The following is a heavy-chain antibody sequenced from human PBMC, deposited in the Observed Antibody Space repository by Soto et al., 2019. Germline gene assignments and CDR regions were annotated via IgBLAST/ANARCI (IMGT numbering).Heavy chain of an antibody. J-gene: IGHJ4*02. Sequence: GGSLRLSCAASGFTFSSYGIHWVRQAPGKGLEWLAVISYDKSNKYYADSVKGRFTISRDNSKNTLYLQMNSLRAEDTAVYYCAKSGNYFLAPGYWGQGTLVTVSS. V-gene: IGHV3-30*18. D-gene: IGHD1-26*01. CDR2: ISYDKSNK. CDR1: GFTFSSYG. CDR3: AKSGNYFLAPGY.